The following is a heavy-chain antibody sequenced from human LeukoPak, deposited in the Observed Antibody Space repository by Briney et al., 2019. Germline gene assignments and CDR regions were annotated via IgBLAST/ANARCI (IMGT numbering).Heavy chain of an antibody. Sequence: GGSLRLFCAASGLTFEDYGVSWVRQAPGKGLEGVADIRRKGGTTGHADSVKGRFTISRDNGEKSLFLQMKTLRAEDTALYYCARDERYYDGRYYPYAFDIWGQGTMVTVSS. V-gene: IGHV3-20*04. J-gene: IGHJ3*02. CDR2: IRRKGGTT. CDR3: ARDERYYDGRYYPYAFDI. CDR1: GLTFEDYG. D-gene: IGHD3-22*01.